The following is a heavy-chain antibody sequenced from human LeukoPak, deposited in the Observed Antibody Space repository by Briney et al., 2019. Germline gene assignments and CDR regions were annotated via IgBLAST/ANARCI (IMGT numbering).Heavy chain of an antibody. CDR2: ISGSGGST. CDR1: GFTFSSYA. D-gene: IGHD6-19*01. J-gene: IGHJ5*02. Sequence: GGSLRLSCAASGFTFSSYAMSWVRQAPGKGLEWVSAISGSGGSTYYADSVRGRFTISRDNSKNTLYLQMNSLRAEDTAVYYCAKVYSSGWYQVNNWFDPWGQGTLVTVSS. CDR3: AKVYSSGWYQVNNWFDP. V-gene: IGHV3-23*01.